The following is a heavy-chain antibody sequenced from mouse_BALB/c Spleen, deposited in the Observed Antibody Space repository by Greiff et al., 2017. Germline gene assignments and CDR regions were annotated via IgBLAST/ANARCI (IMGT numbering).Heavy chain of an antibody. V-gene: IGHV5-9-4*01. CDR2: ISSGGSYT. Sequence: EVQGVESGGGLVKPGGSLKLSCAASGFTFSSYAMSWVRQSPEKRLEWVAEISSGGSYTYYPDTVTGRFTISRDNAKNTLYLEMSSLRSENTAMYSGARGGGNYVGAMDYWGQGTSVTVSS. D-gene: IGHD2-1*01. CDR3: ARGGGNYVGAMDY. J-gene: IGHJ4*01. CDR1: GFTFSSYA.